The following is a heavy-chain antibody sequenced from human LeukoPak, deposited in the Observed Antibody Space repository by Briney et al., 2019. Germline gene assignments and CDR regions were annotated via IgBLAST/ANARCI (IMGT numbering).Heavy chain of an antibody. CDR3: AKVVVAPTIFARPSSLDY. CDR2: IYYSGST. V-gene: IGHV4-30-4*01. CDR1: GGSISSGDYY. Sequence: SETLSLTCTVSGGSISSGDYYWSWIRQPPGKGLEWIGYIYYSGSTYYNPSLKSRVTISVDTSKNQFSLKLSSVTAADTAVYYCAKVVVAPTIFARPSSLDYWAREPWSPSPQ. D-gene: IGHD2-15*01. J-gene: IGHJ4*02.